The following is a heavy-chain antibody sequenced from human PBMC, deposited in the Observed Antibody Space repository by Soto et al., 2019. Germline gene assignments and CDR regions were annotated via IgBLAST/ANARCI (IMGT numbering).Heavy chain of an antibody. V-gene: IGHV1-8*01. CDR2: MNPNSGNT. CDR3: ARGSISTMDALDSYYYYYMDV. D-gene: IGHD3-10*01. Sequence: ASVKVSCKASGYTFTSYDINWVRQATGQGLEWMGWMNPNSGNTGYAQKFQGRVTMTRNTSISTAYMELSSLRSEDTAVYYCARGSISTMDALDSYYYYYMDVWGKGTTVTVSS. CDR1: GYTFTSYD. J-gene: IGHJ6*03.